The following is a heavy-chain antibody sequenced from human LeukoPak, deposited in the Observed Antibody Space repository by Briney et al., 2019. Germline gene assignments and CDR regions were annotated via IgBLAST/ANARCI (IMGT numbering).Heavy chain of an antibody. J-gene: IGHJ4*02. CDR3: ARGYTRTNGVCEYDY. CDR2: INHSGST. CDR1: GFTFTNAW. Sequence: GSLRLSCVDSGFTFTNAWMSWVRQPPGKGLEWIGEINHSGSTNYNPSLKSRVTISVDTSKNQFSLKLSSVTAADTAVYYCARGYTRTNGVCEYDYWGQGTLVTVSS. V-gene: IGHV4-34*01. D-gene: IGHD2-8*01.